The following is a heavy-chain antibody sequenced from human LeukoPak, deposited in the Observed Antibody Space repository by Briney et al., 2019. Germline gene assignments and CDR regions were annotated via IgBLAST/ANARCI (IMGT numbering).Heavy chain of an antibody. J-gene: IGHJ4*02. D-gene: IGHD2-2*01. Sequence: GGSLRLSCAASGFIFSNYGMHWVRQAPGKGLEWVAGIWYDGYNKFYADSAKGRFTISRDNSKNTLYLQMSSLRAEDTALYYCARGVDCISFSCFGLLDNWGQGTLVTVSS. CDR2: IWYDGYNK. CDR3: ARGVDCISFSCFGLLDN. V-gene: IGHV3-33*01. CDR1: GFIFSNYG.